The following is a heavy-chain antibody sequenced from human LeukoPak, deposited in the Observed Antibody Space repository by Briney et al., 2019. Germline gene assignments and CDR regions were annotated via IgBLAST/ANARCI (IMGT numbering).Heavy chain of an antibody. Sequence: GSLRLSCAASGFTFSSYAMSWVRQAPGKGLEWVSAISGSGGSTYYADSVKGRFTISRDNSKNTLYLQMNSLRAEDTAVYYCAKLVFWRGYSGYLDYWGQGTLVTVSS. D-gene: IGHD3-3*01. CDR2: ISGSGGST. J-gene: IGHJ4*02. V-gene: IGHV3-23*01. CDR1: GFTFSSYA. CDR3: AKLVFWRGYSGYLDY.